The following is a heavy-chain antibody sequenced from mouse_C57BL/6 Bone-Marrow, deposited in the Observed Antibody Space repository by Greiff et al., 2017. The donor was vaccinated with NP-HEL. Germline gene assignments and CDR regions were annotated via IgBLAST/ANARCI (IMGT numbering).Heavy chain of an antibody. CDR1: GFTFSSYA. J-gene: IGHJ2*01. Sequence: EVKLVESGGGLVKPGGSLKLSCAASGFTFSSYAMSWVRQTPEKRLEWVATISDGGSYTYYPDNVKGRFTISRDNAKNNLYLQMSHLKSEDTAMYYCARDLNWDYWGQGTTLTVSS. V-gene: IGHV5-4*01. CDR3: ARDLNWDY. D-gene: IGHD4-1*01. CDR2: ISDGGSYT.